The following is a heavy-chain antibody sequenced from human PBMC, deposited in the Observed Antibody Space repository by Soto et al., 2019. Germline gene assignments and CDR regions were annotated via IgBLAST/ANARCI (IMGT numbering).Heavy chain of an antibody. V-gene: IGHV3-72*01. J-gene: IGHJ4*02. D-gene: IGHD6-13*01. CDR3: ARESSSSSNFDY. Sequence: EVQLVESGGGLVQPGGSLRLSCAASGFTFSDHYMDWVRQAPGKGLEWVGRTRNKANSYTTEYAASVKGRFTISRDDSKNSLYLQMNSLTTEDTAVYYCARESSSSSNFDYWGQGTLVTVSS. CDR1: GFTFSDHY. CDR2: TRNKANSYTT.